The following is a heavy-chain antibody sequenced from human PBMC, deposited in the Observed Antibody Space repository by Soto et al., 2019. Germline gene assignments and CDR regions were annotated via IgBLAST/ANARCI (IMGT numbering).Heavy chain of an antibody. D-gene: IGHD3-3*01. CDR1: GYAFNTYG. CDR2: ISTSNGHT. J-gene: IGHJ4*02. V-gene: IGHV1-18*01. Sequence: QVQLIQSGAEVKRPGASLKVSCRASGYAFNTYGVSWVRQAPGQGLEWVGWISTSNGHTNFAQNFQGRVTLTTDTSTSTAYMELRSLTSDDTAVYYCVRDLPSAAPFLDVWGQGTLVTVSA. CDR3: VRDLPSAAPFLDV.